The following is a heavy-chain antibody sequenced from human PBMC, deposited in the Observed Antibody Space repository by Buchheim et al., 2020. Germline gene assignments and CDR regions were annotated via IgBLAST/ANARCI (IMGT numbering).Heavy chain of an antibody. CDR2: ISSSDSSI. D-gene: IGHD2-15*01. CDR3: ARDCSFTCSDAFDI. J-gene: IGHJ3*02. CDR1: GFTFSSYE. V-gene: IGHV3-48*03. Sequence: EVQVVESGGGLVQPGGSLRLSCAASGFTFSSYEMNWVRQAPGKGLEWVSYISSSDSSIYYADSVKGRFTISRDNAKNSLYLQMNSLRAEDTAVYYCARDCSFTCSDAFDIWGQGT.